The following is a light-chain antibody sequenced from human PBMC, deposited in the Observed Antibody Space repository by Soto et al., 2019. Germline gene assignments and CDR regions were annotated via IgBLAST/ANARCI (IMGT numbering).Light chain of an antibody. J-gene: IGLJ1*01. V-gene: IGLV2-14*01. CDR1: SSDVGGYNY. CDR2: EVS. Sequence: QSVLTQPASASWSPGQSITISCTGTSSDVGGYNYVSWYQQHPGKAPKLMIYEVSNRPSGVSNRFSGSKSGNTASLTISGLQAEDEADYYCSSYTSSSTLVFGTGTKVTVL. CDR3: SSYTSSSTLV.